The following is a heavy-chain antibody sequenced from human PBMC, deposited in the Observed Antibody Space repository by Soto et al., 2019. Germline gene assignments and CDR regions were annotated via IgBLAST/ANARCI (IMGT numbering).Heavy chain of an antibody. CDR2: VHYSGTT. CDR3: ARTWSGTNY. V-gene: IGHV4-59*01. D-gene: IGHD3-10*01. Sequence: QVQLQESGPGLVKPSETLILTCTVSGGSISPYYWNWIRQPPGKGLEWIAYVHYSGTTSYNPSLKSRITISPDTSNNQCSLTLSVVTDADTVVDYCARTWSGTNYLGQGTVVTISS. CDR1: GGSISPYY. J-gene: IGHJ4*02.